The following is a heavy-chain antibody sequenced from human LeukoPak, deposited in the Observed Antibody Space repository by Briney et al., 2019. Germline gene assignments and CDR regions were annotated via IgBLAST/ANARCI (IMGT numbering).Heavy chain of an antibody. CDR2: IIPIFGTA. CDR1: GYTFTSYA. D-gene: IGHD2-2*01. CDR3: ASAYPAANNWFDP. Sequence: ASVKVSCKASGYTFTSYAISWVRQAPGQGLEWMGGIIPIFGTANYAQKFQGRVTITADESTSTAYMELSSLRSEDTAVYYCASAYPAANNWFDPWGQGTLVTVSS. J-gene: IGHJ5*02. V-gene: IGHV1-69*13.